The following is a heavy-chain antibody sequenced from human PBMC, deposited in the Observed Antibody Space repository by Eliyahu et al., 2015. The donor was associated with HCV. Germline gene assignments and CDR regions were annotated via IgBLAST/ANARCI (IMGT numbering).Heavy chain of an antibody. D-gene: IGHD4-17*01. CDR2: IKSKTDGGTP. CDR1: GFSFSNAW. CDR3: TIGLQYGDPLFDY. V-gene: IGHV3-15*07. J-gene: IGHJ4*02. Sequence: EVQLVESGGGLVKPGGSLRLSCAASGFSFSNAWMNWVRQAPGKGLEWVGRIKSKTDGGTPEYAAPVKGRFTISRDDSKNTLYLQMNSLKTEDTAVYYCTIGLQYGDPLFDYWGQGTLVTVSS.